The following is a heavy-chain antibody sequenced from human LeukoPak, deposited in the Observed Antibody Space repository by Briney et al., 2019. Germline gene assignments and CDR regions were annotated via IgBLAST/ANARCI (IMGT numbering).Heavy chain of an antibody. J-gene: IGHJ4*02. Sequence: SGGSLRLSCAASGFTFSSYAMHWVRQAPGKGLEYVSAISSNGGSTYYADSVKGRFTISRDNSKNTLYLQMSSLRAEDTAVYYCVKGPFATTGTTHFDYWGQGTLVTVSS. V-gene: IGHV3-64D*06. D-gene: IGHD1-1*01. CDR2: ISSNGGST. CDR1: GFTFSSYA. CDR3: VKGPFATTGTTHFDY.